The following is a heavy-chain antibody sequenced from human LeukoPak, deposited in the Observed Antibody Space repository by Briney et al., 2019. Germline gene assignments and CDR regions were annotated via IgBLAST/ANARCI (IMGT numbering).Heavy chain of an antibody. Sequence: PGGSLRLSCAASGFTVSSNYMTWVRQAPGKGLEWVSYISSGSSTIHYADSVKGRFTISRDNAKNSMYLQMNSLRDEDTAVYYCARDQTGDFWGQGTLVTVSS. CDR1: GFTVSSNY. V-gene: IGHV3-48*02. CDR3: ARDQTGDF. D-gene: IGHD7-27*01. CDR2: ISSGSSTI. J-gene: IGHJ4*02.